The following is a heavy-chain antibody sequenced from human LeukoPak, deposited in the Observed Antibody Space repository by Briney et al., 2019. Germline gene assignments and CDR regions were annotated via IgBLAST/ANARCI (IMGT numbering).Heavy chain of an antibody. CDR2: IYYSGSA. CDR1: GGSISSSSYH. D-gene: IGHD6-13*01. J-gene: IGHJ6*03. V-gene: IGHV4-39*01. Sequence: PSETLSLTCTVSGGSISSSSYHWGWFRQPPGKGLEWIGRIYYSGSAYYHPSLKSRVTISVDPSKNQFSLTLSSVTAADTAVYYCARQNQQLVLYFYYYMDVWGKGTTVTISS. CDR3: ARQNQQLVLYFYYYMDV.